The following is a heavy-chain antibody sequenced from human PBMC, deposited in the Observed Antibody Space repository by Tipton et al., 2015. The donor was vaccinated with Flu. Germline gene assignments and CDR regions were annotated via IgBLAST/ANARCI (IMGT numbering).Heavy chain of an antibody. J-gene: IGHJ6*02. CDR2: IRSKAYGGTT. V-gene: IGHV3-49*04. Sequence: SLRLSCTASGFTFGDYAMSWVRQAPGKGLEWVGFIRSKAYGGTTEYAASVKGRFTISRDDSKSIAYLQMNSLKTEDTAVYYCTRDREYSGSGYGIPLCRYYFYGMDVWGQGTTVTVSS. CDR3: TRDREYSGSGYGIPLCRYYFYGMDV. CDR1: GFTFGDYA. D-gene: IGHD6-13*01.